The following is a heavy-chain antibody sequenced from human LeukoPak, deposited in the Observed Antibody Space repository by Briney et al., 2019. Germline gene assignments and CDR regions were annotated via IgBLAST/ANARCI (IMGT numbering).Heavy chain of an antibody. Sequence: ASVKVSCKASGYTFTSYAMHWVRQAPGQRPEWMGWINAGNGNTKYSQKFQGRVTITRDTSASTAYMELSSLRPEDTAVYYCARVQSAYCSSSSCYGGYFDYWGQGTLVTASS. D-gene: IGHD2-2*01. V-gene: IGHV1-3*01. J-gene: IGHJ4*02. CDR3: ARVQSAYCSSSSCYGGYFDY. CDR1: GYTFTSYA. CDR2: INAGNGNT.